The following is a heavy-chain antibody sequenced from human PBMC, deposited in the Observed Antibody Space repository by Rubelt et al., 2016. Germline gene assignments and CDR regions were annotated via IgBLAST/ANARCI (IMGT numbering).Heavy chain of an antibody. V-gene: IGHV4-39*01. CDR3: ARRVDCGSSKCYDAFDI. J-gene: IGHJ3*02. CDR2: GYYSGST. CDR1: GGSISPSY. D-gene: IGHD2-2*01. Sequence: QVRLQESGPGLVKPSETLSLTCTVSGGSISPSYWPWIRQPPEKGLERIGSGYYSGSTCSNPSLTSRVTISVDASKNQFSMELTSLNAADTAVYYCARRVDCGSSKCYDAFDIWAKGQESPSLQ.